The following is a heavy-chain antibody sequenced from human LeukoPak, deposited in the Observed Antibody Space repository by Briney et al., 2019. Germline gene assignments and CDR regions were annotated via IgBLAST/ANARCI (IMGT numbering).Heavy chain of an antibody. D-gene: IGHD3-22*01. V-gene: IGHV4-61*01. CDR2: IYYSGST. Sequence: SETLSLTCTVSGGPVSSGSYYWSWIRQPPGKGLEWIGYIYYSGSTNYNPSLKSRVTISVDTSKNQFSLKLSSVTAADTAVYYCARVSEISPSYYYDSSGYYYFDYWGQGTLVTVSS. J-gene: IGHJ4*02. CDR3: ARVSEISPSYYYDSSGYYYFDY. CDR1: GGPVSSGSYY.